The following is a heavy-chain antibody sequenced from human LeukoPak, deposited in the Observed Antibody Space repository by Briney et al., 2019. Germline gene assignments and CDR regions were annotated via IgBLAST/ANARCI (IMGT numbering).Heavy chain of an antibody. CDR2: IGGRGGST. Sequence: PGGSLRLSCAASGFTFSSFTMTWVRQAPGKGLEWVSAIGGRGGSTYHADFLEGRFTIARDNSKDMVYLQMNSLKVEDTAIYYCGKEGGAWGQGTKVTVSS. J-gene: IGHJ5*02. CDR3: GKEGGA. CDR1: GFTFSSFT. D-gene: IGHD3-16*01. V-gene: IGHV3-23*01.